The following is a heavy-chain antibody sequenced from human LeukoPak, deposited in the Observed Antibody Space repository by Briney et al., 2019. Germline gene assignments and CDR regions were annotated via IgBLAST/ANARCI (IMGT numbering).Heavy chain of an antibody. J-gene: IGHJ5*02. CDR1: GYTFTSYG. CDR2: INAGNGNT. Sequence: ASVKVSCKASGYTFTSYGISWVRQAPGQRLEWMGWINAGNGNTKYSQKFQGRVTITRDTSASTAYMELSSLRSEDTAVYYCARRAEAKYSSSWSNWFDPWGQGTLVTVSS. CDR3: ARRAEAKYSSSWSNWFDP. D-gene: IGHD6-13*01. V-gene: IGHV1-3*01.